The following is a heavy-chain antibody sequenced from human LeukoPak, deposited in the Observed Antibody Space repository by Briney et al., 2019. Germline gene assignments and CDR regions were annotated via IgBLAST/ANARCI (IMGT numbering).Heavy chain of an antibody. Sequence: ASVKVSFKASGYTFTSYGISWVRQAPGQGLEWMGWISAYNGNTNYAQKLQGRVTMTTDTSTSTAYMELRSLRSDDTAVYYCASVLDFWSGYYPDYWGQGTLVTVSS. CDR1: GYTFTSYG. CDR2: ISAYNGNT. V-gene: IGHV1-18*01. D-gene: IGHD3-3*01. J-gene: IGHJ4*02. CDR3: ASVLDFWSGYYPDY.